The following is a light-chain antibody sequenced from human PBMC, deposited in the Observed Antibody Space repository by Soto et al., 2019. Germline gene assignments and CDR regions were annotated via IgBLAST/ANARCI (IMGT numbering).Light chain of an antibody. Sequence: DIQMTQSPSTLSASVGDRVTIACRASQNINSALAWYQQKPGKAPNLLIYKASTLESGVPLRFSGSGSGKEFTLTISSLQPDDFATYYCHQFKSYPVTFVQGTRLEIK. CDR2: KAS. CDR3: HQFKSYPVT. CDR1: QNINSA. V-gene: IGKV1-5*03. J-gene: IGKJ5*01.